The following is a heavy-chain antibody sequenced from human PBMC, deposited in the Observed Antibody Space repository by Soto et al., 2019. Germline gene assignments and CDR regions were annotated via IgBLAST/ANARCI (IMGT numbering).Heavy chain of an antibody. CDR2: IYPADSDT. CDR1: GYSFTSYL. CDR3: AGGGVRGVITRTRDYNGMDV. V-gene: IGHV5-51*01. J-gene: IGHJ6*04. D-gene: IGHD3-10*01. Sequence: LGASLKISCKGYGYSFTSYLIGWVRQLPGKGLECIGIIYPADSDTRYSPSFQGQVTISADKSISTAYLQWSSLKASDTAMSYYAGGGVRGVITRTRDYNGMDVGGEGTTVSGSS.